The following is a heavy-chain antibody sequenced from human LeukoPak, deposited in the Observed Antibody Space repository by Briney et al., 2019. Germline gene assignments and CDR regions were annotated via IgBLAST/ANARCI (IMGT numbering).Heavy chain of an antibody. CDR3: ARDSPYYYDSSNPGGMDV. J-gene: IGHJ6*02. D-gene: IGHD3-22*01. CDR1: GGSISSGGYY. CDR2: IYYSGST. Sequence: SETLSLTCTVSGGSISSGGYYWSWIRQHPGKGLEWIGYIYYSGSTYYNPSLKSRVTISVDTSKNQFSLKLSSVTAADTAVYYCARDSPYYYDSSNPGGMDVWGQGTTVTVSS. V-gene: IGHV4-31*03.